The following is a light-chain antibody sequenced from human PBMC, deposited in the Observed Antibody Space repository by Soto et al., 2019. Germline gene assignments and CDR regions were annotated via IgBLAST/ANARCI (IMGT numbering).Light chain of an antibody. Sequence: EIVLTQSPGTLSLSPGERATLSCRASQSVSNNYLAWYQQKPGQAPRLLIYGASSRATGIPARFSGSGSGTDFTLTISRLEPEDFAVYYCQQYGRSPPITFGPGTRLE. J-gene: IGKJ5*01. CDR2: GAS. V-gene: IGKV3-20*01. CDR1: QSVSNNY. CDR3: QQYGRSPPIT.